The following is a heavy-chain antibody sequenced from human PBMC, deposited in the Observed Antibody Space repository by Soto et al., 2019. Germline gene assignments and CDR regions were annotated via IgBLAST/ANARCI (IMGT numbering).Heavy chain of an antibody. D-gene: IGHD4-17*01. CDR1: GYSINSYD. CDR2: MNPKSGNT. Sequence: QVQLVQSGAELKKPGASVKVSCKASGYSINSYDMNWVRQATGQGLGWMGWMNPKSGNTGFAEKFQGRGKMTWNTSTGTVYLEISSLRPEDTAVYYCARGLVDSGGNCFDSWGQGTHVTVSS. CDR3: ARGLVDSGGNCFDS. V-gene: IGHV1-8*01. J-gene: IGHJ4*02.